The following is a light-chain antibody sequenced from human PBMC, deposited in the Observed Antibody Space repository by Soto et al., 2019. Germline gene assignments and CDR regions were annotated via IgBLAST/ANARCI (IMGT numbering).Light chain of an antibody. CDR1: QSIYINS. CDR3: QQYGDSPFA. J-gene: IGKJ3*01. CDR2: AAT. V-gene: IGKV3-20*01. Sequence: EIVLTQSPGTLSLAPGERATLSCRASQSIYINSLAWYQNKRGQAPRLLIYAATVRATAVPDRFNVSGSGTDFALTISRLEPEDSAMYYCQQYGDSPFAFGPGTKLDVK.